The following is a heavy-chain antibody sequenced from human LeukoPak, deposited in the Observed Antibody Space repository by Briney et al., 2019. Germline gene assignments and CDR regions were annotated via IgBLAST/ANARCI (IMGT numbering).Heavy chain of an antibody. V-gene: IGHV3-43*02. CDR1: GFTFDDYA. Sequence: GGSLRLSCAASGFTFDDYAMHWVRQAPGKGLEWVSLISGDGGSTYYADSVKGRFTISRDNSKNSLYLQMNSLRTEDTALYYCAEDSRYYDSSGYYYPGYWGQGTLVTVSS. J-gene: IGHJ4*02. CDR3: AEDSRYYDSSGYYYPGY. CDR2: ISGDGGST. D-gene: IGHD3-22*01.